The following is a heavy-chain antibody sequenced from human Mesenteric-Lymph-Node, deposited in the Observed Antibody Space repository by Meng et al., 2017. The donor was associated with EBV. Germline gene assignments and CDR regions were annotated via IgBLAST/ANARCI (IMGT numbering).Heavy chain of an antibody. J-gene: IGHJ4*02. Sequence: QLPLQESGSGLVKPSQTLSLTCAVSGGSVSSGGYSRSWIRQPPGKGLEWSGYIYHFGSPNYNPSLKSRVTISVDRSKNQFSLNLTSMTAADTAVYYCARRGIAEGFDFWGQGTLVTVSS. V-gene: IGHV4-30-2*01. CDR1: GGSVSSGGYS. CDR3: ARRGIAEGFDF. CDR2: IYHFGSP.